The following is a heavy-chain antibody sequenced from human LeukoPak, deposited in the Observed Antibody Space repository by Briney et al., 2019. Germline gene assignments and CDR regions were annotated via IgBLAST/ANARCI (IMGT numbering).Heavy chain of an antibody. Sequence: GGSLRLSCAASGFTFSSYWMHWVRQAPGKGLVWVSRINSDGSSTSYADSVTGRFTISRDNAKNTLYLQMNSLRAEDTAVYYCARVGYSGYDHFDYWGQGTLVTVSS. CDR1: GFTFSSYW. D-gene: IGHD5-12*01. CDR3: ARVGYSGYDHFDY. CDR2: INSDGSST. V-gene: IGHV3-74*01. J-gene: IGHJ4*02.